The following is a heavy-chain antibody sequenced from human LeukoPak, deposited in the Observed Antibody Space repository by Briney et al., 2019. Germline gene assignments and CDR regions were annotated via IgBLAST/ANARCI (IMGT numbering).Heavy chain of an antibody. D-gene: IGHD4-17*01. Sequence: SETLSLTCTVSGGSISSGDYYWSWIRQPPGKGLEWIGYIYYSGSTYYNPSLKSRVTISVDTSKNQFSLRLRSVTAADTAVYYCARDDYGRNWFDPWGQGTLVTVSS. CDR2: IYYSGST. CDR1: GGSISSGDYY. CDR3: ARDDYGRNWFDP. J-gene: IGHJ5*02. V-gene: IGHV4-30-4*02.